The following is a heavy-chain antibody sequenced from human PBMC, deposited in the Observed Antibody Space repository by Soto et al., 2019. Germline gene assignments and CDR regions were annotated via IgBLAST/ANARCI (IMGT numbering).Heavy chain of an antibody. D-gene: IGHD3-16*02. CDR2: ISAYNGNT. J-gene: IGHJ6*02. Sequence: QVQLVQSGAEVKKPGASVKVSCKASGYTFTSYGISWVRQAPGQGLEWMGWISAYNGNTNYAQKLQGRVTMTTDTSTSTAYMELRSLRPDDTAVYYCARDRAYDYVWGSYRPPGGGYYDGMDVWGQGTTVTVSS. V-gene: IGHV1-18*04. CDR3: ARDRAYDYVWGSYRPPGGGYYDGMDV. CDR1: GYTFTSYG.